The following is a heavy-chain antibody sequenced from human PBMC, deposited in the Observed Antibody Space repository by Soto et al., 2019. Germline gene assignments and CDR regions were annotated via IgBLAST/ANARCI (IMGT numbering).Heavy chain of an antibody. J-gene: IGHJ4*02. CDR3: VKGGGRIVPRHFDY. CDR1: GFTFSDYA. CDR2: ISSGGGSP. Sequence: PGESLKISCVASGFTFSDYAMSWVRQAPGKGLEWVSGISSGGGSPYNADSVKGRFTIPRDNSKNTLYLQMNSLRVDDTAVYYCVKGGGRIVPRHFDYWGQGTLVTVSS. V-gene: IGHV3-23*01. D-gene: IGHD6-6*01.